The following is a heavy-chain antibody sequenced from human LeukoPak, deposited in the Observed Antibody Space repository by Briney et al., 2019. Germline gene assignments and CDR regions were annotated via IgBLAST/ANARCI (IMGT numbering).Heavy chain of an antibody. Sequence: GGSLRLSCAASGFTFSSSWMHWVRQAPGKGLVLVSRINSDGSSTSYADSVKGRFTISRDNTKNTLYLQMNSLRAEDTAVYYCARVAHSSSWYGDDAFDIWGQGTMVTVSS. D-gene: IGHD6-13*01. CDR2: INSDGSST. CDR3: ARVAHSSSWYGDDAFDI. V-gene: IGHV3-74*01. J-gene: IGHJ3*02. CDR1: GFTFSSSW.